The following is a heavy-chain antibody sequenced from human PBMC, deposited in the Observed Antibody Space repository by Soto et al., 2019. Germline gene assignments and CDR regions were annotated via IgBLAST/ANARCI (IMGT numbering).Heavy chain of an antibody. D-gene: IGHD2-15*01. CDR1: GFTFDDYA. J-gene: IGHJ6*02. CDR3: AKALGYCSGGSCYGPDYYYYGMDV. CDR2: ISWNSGSI. V-gene: IGHV3-9*01. Sequence: GGSLRLSCAASGFTFDDYAMHWVRQAPGKGLEWVSGISWNSGSIGYADSVKGRFTISRDNAKNSLYLQMNSLRAEDTALYYCAKALGYCSGGSCYGPDYYYYGMDVWGQGTTVTVSS.